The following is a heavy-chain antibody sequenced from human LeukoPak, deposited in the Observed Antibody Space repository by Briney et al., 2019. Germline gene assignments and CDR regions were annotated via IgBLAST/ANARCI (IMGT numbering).Heavy chain of an antibody. V-gene: IGHV3-53*01. CDR2: IYSGGST. Sequence: GGSLRLSCAASGFTVSSNYMGWVRQAPGKGLEWVSVIYSGGSTYYADSVKGRFTISRDNSKNTLYLQMNSLRAEDTAVYYCASSPVAAAGPDYFDYWGQGTLVTVSS. D-gene: IGHD6-13*01. CDR1: GFTVSSNY. J-gene: IGHJ4*02. CDR3: ASSPVAAAGPDYFDY.